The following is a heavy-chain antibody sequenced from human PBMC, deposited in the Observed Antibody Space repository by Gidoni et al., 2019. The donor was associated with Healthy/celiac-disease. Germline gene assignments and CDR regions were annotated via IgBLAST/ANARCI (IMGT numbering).Heavy chain of an antibody. CDR3: ARGLTIFGGMDV. CDR2: INSDGSST. J-gene: IGHJ6*02. CDR1: GFTFSSYW. V-gene: IGHV3-74*01. D-gene: IGHD3-3*01. Sequence: EVQLVESGGGFVQPGGSLRLSCAASGFTFSSYWMHWVRQAPGKGLVWVSRINSDGSSTSYADAVKGRFTISRDNAKNTLYLQMNSLRAEDTAVYYCARGLTIFGGMDVWGQGTTVTVSS.